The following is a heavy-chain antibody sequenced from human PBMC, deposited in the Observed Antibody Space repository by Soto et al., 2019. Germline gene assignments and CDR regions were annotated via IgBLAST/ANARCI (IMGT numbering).Heavy chain of an antibody. CDR2: MYFGGSF. CDR1: GASVSHGY. V-gene: IGHV4-59*02. J-gene: IGHJ5*02. D-gene: IGHD3-22*01. Sequence: QMQLQASGPGLVKPSETLSLTCNVSGASVSHGYWSWIRQPPGKGLEWIGFMYFGGSFNYNPSLTSRATISVETSNNQFSMKLAAVTASDTAGDYCARGYYDSTGFAVDPWGQGTLVTVSS. CDR3: ARGYYDSTGFAVDP.